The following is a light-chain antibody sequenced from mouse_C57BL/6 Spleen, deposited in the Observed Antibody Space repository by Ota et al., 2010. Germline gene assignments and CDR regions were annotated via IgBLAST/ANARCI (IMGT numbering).Light chain of an antibody. Sequence: DIVMTQSXKFMSTSVGDRVSITCKASQDVSTAVAWYQQKPGQSPKLLIYWASTRHTGVPDRFTGSGSGKDYTLSITSLQTEDVATYYCQQYWSTPPTFGAGTKLELK. J-gene: IGKJ5*01. CDR3: QQYWSTPPT. CDR1: QDVSTA. V-gene: IGKV6-25*01. CDR2: WAS.